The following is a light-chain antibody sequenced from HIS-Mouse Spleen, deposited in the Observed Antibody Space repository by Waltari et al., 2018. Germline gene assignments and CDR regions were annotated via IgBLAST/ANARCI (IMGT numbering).Light chain of an antibody. Sequence: SYVLTPPPSVSAAPGQTARITCGGNNIGRKSVHWYQQKPGQAPVLVVYDDSDRPSGIPERFSGSNSGNTATLTISRVEAGDEADYYCQVWDSSSDHRVFGGGTKLTVL. V-gene: IGLV3-21*02. CDR1: NIGRKS. CDR3: QVWDSSSDHRV. CDR2: DDS. J-gene: IGLJ3*02.